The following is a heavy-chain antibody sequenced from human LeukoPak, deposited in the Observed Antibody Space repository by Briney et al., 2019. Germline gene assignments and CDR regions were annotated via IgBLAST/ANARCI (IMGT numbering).Heavy chain of an antibody. V-gene: IGHV1-58*02. CDR3: AAESTIGTSAFDI. D-gene: IGHD1-1*01. CDR1: GFTSTSSA. Sequence: GTSVKVSCKASGFTSTSSAMQWVRQARGQRLEWIGWIVVGSGNTNYAQKFQERVTITRDMSTSTAYMELSSLRSEDTAVYYCAAESTIGTSAFDIWGQGTMVTVSS. J-gene: IGHJ3*02. CDR2: IVVGSGNT.